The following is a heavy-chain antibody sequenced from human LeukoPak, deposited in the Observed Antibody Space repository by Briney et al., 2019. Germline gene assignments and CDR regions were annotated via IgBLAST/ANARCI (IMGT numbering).Heavy chain of an antibody. CDR2: INHSGST. J-gene: IGHJ4*02. D-gene: IGHD3-22*01. CDR1: GGSFSGYY. Sequence: SETLSLTCAVYGGSFSGYYWSWIRQPPGKGLEWIGEINHSGSTNYNPSLKSRVTISVDTSKNQFSLKLSSVTAADTAVYYCARTVTRRVVVITTRGYYFDYWGQGTLVTVSS. V-gene: IGHV4-34*01. CDR3: ARTVTRRVVVITTRGYYFDY.